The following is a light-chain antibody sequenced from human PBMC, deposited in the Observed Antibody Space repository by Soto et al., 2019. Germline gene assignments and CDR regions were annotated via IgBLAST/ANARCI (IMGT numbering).Light chain of an antibody. J-gene: IGLJ2*01. Sequence: QSALTQPASGSGSPGQSITISCTGTSSYNATYKYVAWFQHHPSKAAKLIIFEVSNRPSGISDRFSGFKSANTAYLTISGVQPEDEADYHCSSYTTIKTVGFGGGTKVTVL. CDR2: EVS. CDR1: SSYNATYKY. V-gene: IGLV2-14*01. CDR3: SSYTTIKTVG.